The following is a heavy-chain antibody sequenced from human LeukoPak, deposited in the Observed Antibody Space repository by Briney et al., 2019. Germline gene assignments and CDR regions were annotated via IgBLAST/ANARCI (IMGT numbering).Heavy chain of an antibody. V-gene: IGHV3-66*01. J-gene: IGHJ4*02. D-gene: IGHD3-10*01. CDR1: GFTVSSNY. Sequence: PGGSLRLSCAASGFTVSSNYMSWVRQAPGKGLEWVSVIYNVGSTFYADSVKGRFTISRDSSKNALFLPMNSLRAEDTAVYYCVNSVMVRGVIRPYWGQGTLVTVSS. CDR3: VNSVMVRGVIRPY. CDR2: IYNVGST.